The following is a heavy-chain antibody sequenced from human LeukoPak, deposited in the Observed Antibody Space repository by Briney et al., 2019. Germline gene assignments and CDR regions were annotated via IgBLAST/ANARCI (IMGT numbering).Heavy chain of an antibody. D-gene: IGHD2-2*01. CDR1: GYTFTGYY. J-gene: IGHJ3*02. CDR2: INPNSGGT. Sequence: GASVKVSCKASGYTFTGYYRHWVRQAPGQGLEWMGWINPNSGGTNYAQKFQGRVTMTRDTSISTAYMELSRLRSDDTAVYYCARVNQLPMDDAFDIWGQGTMVTVSS. CDR3: ARVNQLPMDDAFDI. V-gene: IGHV1-2*02.